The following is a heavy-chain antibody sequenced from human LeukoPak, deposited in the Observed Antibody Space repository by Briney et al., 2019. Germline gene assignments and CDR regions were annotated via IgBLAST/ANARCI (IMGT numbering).Heavy chain of an antibody. J-gene: IGHJ4*02. D-gene: IGHD3-10*01. V-gene: IGHV3-23*01. CDR3: AKEKSRSYGSGSYYYY. CDR1: GFTFSSYA. Sequence: GGSLRLSCAVSGFTFSSYAMSWVRQAPGKGLEWVSAISGSGGSTYYADSVKGRFTISRDNSKNTLYLQMNSLRAEDTAVYYCAKEKSRSYGSGSYYYYGGQGTLVTVSS. CDR2: ISGSGGST.